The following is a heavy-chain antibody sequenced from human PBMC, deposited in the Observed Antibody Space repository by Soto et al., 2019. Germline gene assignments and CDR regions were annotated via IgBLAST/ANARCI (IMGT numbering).Heavy chain of an antibody. CDR1: GFTFSSYA. CDR2: ISYDGGNK. J-gene: IGHJ4*02. D-gene: IGHD6-13*01. Sequence: GSLRLSCVASGFTFSSYAMHWVRQAPGKGLEWVAVISYDGGNKNYADSVKGRFSISRDNSKNTLFLQMISLRGDDTALYYCARAPPKTSSSWYYFDSWGQGILVTVSS. V-gene: IGHV3-30*04. CDR3: ARAPPKTSSSWYYFDS.